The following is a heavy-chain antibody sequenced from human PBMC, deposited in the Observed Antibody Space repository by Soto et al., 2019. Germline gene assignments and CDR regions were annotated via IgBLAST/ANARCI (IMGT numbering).Heavy chain of an antibody. CDR3: ARAAVTDPIYYYYGMDV. CDR2: IYYSGST. V-gene: IGHV4-31*03. CDR1: GGSISSGGYY. J-gene: IGHJ6*02. Sequence: QVQLQESGPGLVKPSQTLSLTCTVSGGSISSGGYYWSWIRQHPGKGLEWIGYIYYSGSTYYNPSLKSRVTISVDTSKNQFSLKLSSVTAADTAVYYCARAAVTDPIYYYYGMDVWGQGTTVTGSS. D-gene: IGHD3-10*01.